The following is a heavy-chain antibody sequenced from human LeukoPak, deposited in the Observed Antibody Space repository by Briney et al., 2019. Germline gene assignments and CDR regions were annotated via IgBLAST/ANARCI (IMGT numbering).Heavy chain of an antibody. V-gene: IGHV4-34*01. CDR1: GGSFSGYY. Sequence: SETPSLTCAVYGGSFSGYYWSWIRQPPGKGLEWIGEINHSGSTNYNPSPKSRVTISVDTSKNQFSLKLSSVTAADTAVYYCARARYYDYIWGSYRLGYFDYWGQGTLVTVSS. CDR3: ARARYYDYIWGSYRLGYFDY. CDR2: INHSGST. D-gene: IGHD3-16*02. J-gene: IGHJ4*02.